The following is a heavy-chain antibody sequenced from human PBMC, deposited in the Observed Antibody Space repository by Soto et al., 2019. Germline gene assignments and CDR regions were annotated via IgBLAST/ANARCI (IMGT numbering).Heavy chain of an antibody. CDR2: TSCDGSNK. Sequence: QVQLVESGGGVVQPGRSLRLSCAASGFIFSSYGMHWVRQAPGRGLEWVAVTSCDGSNKYYADSVKGRLTISRDNSKNTLYLQMNSLRAEDTAVYYCAKESRSSGYFYYYYGMDVWGQGTTVTVSS. CDR1: GFIFSSYG. CDR3: AKESRSSGYFYYYYGMDV. J-gene: IGHJ6*02. V-gene: IGHV3-30*18. D-gene: IGHD3-22*01.